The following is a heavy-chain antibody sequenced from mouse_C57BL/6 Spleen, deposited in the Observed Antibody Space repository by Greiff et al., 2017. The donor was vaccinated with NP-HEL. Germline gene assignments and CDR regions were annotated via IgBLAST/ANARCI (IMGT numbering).Heavy chain of an antibody. J-gene: IGHJ3*01. D-gene: IGHD4-1*01. V-gene: IGHV1-26*01. Sequence: EVQLQQSGPELVKPGASVKISCKASGYTFTDYYMNWVKQSHGKSLEWIGDINPNNGGTSYNQKFKGKATLTVEKSSSTAYMELRSLTSEDSAVYYCARSNYWGQGTLVTVSA. CDR2: INPNNGGT. CDR3: ARSNY. CDR1: GYTFTDYY.